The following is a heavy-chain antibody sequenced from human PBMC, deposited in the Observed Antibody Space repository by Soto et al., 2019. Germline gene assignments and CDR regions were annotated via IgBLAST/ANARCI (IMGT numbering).Heavy chain of an antibody. D-gene: IGHD3-3*01. J-gene: IGHJ6*02. CDR1: GYSISSGDY. V-gene: IGHV4-38-2*02. CDR2: IYHSAST. CDR3: ARDTMHYDFWSGYQYYYYYGMDV. Sequence: SETLSLTCAVSGYSISSGDYWGWIRQPPGKGLEWIGSIYHSASTYYNPSLKSRVTISVDTSKNQFSLKLSSVTAADTAVYYCARDTMHYDFWSGYQYYYYYGMDVWGQGTTVTVSS.